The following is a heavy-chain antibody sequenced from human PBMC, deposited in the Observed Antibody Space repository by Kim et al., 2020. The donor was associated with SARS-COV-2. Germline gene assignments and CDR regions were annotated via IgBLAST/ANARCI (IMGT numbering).Heavy chain of an antibody. Sequence: ASVKVSCKASGYSFTNFDINWVRQATGQGLEWLGWMNPNSGNTGYAQKFQGRVTMTRDTSISTAYMEMNSLRSDDTAVYYGVRGQRSQVAVMIYILRSYSFDLCGQGTLVTVTS. CDR3: VRGQRSQVAVMIYILRSYSFDL. CDR2: MNPNSGNT. CDR1: GYSFTNFD. V-gene: IGHV1-8*01. J-gene: IGHJ4*02. D-gene: IGHD2-21*01.